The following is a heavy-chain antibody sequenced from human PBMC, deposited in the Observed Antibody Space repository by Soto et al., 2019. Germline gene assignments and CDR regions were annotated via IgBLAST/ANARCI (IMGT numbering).Heavy chain of an antibody. CDR3: ARDPGRYSSRWYGWFDP. CDR1: GFTFSSYE. Sequence: EVQLVESGGGLVQPGGSLRLSCAASGFTFSSYEMNWVRQAPGKGLEWVSYISSSGSTIYYADSVKGRFTISRDNAKNSLYLQMNSLRAEDTAVYYCARDPGRYSSRWYGWFDPWGQGTLVTVSS. J-gene: IGHJ5*02. D-gene: IGHD6-13*01. CDR2: ISSSGSTI. V-gene: IGHV3-48*03.